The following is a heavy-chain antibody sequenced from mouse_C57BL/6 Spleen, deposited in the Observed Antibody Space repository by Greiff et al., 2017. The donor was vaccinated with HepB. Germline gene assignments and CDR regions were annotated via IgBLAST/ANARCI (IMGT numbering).Heavy chain of an antibody. V-gene: IGHV1-85*01. Sequence: VQLQQSGPELVKPGASVKLSCKASGYTFTSYDINWVKQRPGQGLEWIGWIYPRDGSTKYNEKFKGKATLTVDTSSSTAYMELHSLTSEDSAVYFCARTVTTVGRYFDVWGTGTTVTVSS. CDR2: IYPRDGST. CDR1: GYTFTSYD. J-gene: IGHJ1*03. D-gene: IGHD1-1*01. CDR3: ARTVTTVGRYFDV.